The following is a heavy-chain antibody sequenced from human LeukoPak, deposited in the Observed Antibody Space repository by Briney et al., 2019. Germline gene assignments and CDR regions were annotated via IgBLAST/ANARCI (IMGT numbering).Heavy chain of an antibody. CDR3: ARGGGYCSSTSSCGYFDY. J-gene: IGHJ4*02. Sequence: NPGGSLRLSCAASGFTFSDYYMSWIRQAPGKGLEWVSYISSSGSTIYYADSVKGRFTISRDNAKNSLYLQMNSLRAEDTAVYYCARGGGYCSSTSSCGYFDYWGQGTLVTVSS. CDR1: GFTFSDYY. CDR2: ISSSGSTI. V-gene: IGHV3-11*01. D-gene: IGHD2-2*03.